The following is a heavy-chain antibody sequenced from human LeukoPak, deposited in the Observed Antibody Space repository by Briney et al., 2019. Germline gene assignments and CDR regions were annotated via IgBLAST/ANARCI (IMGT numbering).Heavy chain of an antibody. CDR2: INHSGST. V-gene: IGHV4-34*01. D-gene: IGHD3-22*01. CDR3: ARVLDYYDSSGYLTAYYFDY. CDR1: GGSFSGYY. Sequence: SETLSLTRAVYGGSFSGYYWSWIRQPPGKGLEWIGEINHSGSTNYNPSLKSRVTISVDTSKNQFSLKLSSVTAADTAVYYCARVLDYYDSSGYLTAYYFDYWGQGTLVTVSP. J-gene: IGHJ4*02.